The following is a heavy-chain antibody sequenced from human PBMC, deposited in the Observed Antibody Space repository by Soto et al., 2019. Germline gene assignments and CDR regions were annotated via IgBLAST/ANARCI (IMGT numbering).Heavy chain of an antibody. V-gene: IGHV1-46*01. Sequence: ASVKVSCKASGYTFTSHFMHWVRQAPGQGLEWVGIINPTGGGTAYAKKFQGRVTVTRDTSTSTVFLDLSSLRSEDTAVYYCARAGNSFGYPYHWGQGTLVTVSS. CDR2: INPTGGGT. CDR3: ARAGNSFGYPYH. D-gene: IGHD5-18*01. CDR1: GYTFTSHF. J-gene: IGHJ5*02.